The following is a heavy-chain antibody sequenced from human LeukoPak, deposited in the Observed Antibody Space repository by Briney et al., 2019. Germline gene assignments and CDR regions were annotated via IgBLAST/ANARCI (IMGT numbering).Heavy chain of an antibody. D-gene: IGHD6-13*01. J-gene: IGHJ2*01. CDR3: ARVYYSNSYDYWNFDL. CDR2: VFYSGST. CDR1: GGSISSRSYH. V-gene: IGHV4-39*07. Sequence: SETLSLTCTVSGGSISSRSYHWGWIRQPPGKGLEWIGSVFYSGSTNYNPSLKSRVTISVDTSKNQFSLKLSSVTAADTAVYYCARVYYSNSYDYWNFDLWGRGTLVTVSS.